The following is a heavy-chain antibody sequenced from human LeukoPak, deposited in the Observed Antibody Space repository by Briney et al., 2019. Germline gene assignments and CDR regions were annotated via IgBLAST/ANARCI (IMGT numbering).Heavy chain of an antibody. CDR2: ISSSSSTI. CDR3: ARAQLPDY. CDR1: SFIFSSYS. Sequence: GGSLRLSCAASSFIFSSYSMNWVRQSPGKGLEWVSYISSSSSTIYYADSVKGRFTISRDNAKNSLFLQMNSLRAEDTAVYYCARAQLPDYWGQGTLVTVSS. J-gene: IGHJ4*02. V-gene: IGHV3-48*01. D-gene: IGHD6-6*01.